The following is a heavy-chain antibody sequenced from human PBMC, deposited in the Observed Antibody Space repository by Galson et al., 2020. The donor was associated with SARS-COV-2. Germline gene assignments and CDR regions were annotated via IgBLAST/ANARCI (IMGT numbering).Heavy chain of an antibody. Sequence: ETSETLSLTCAVYGGSFSGYYWSWIRQPPGKGLEWIGEINHSGSTNYNPSLKSRVTISVDTSKNQFSLKLSSVTAADTAVYYCARGPDASYWFDPWGQGTLVTVSS. CDR1: GGSFSGYY. D-gene: IGHD3-16*01. CDR3: ARGPDASYWFDP. CDR2: INHSGST. V-gene: IGHV4-34*01. J-gene: IGHJ5*02.